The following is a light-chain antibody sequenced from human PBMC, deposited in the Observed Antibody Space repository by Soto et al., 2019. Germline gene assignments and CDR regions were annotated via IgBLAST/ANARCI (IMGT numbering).Light chain of an antibody. CDR3: QQYGNSIPIT. Sequence: EVVLTQSPGTLSLSPGERATLYCRAIQSVSTSFLAWYQQKPGQAPRLLIYGALSRATGIPDRFSGSGSGTDFTLTISRLEPEDFAVYYCQQYGNSIPITFGQGTRLEIK. V-gene: IGKV3-20*01. CDR2: GAL. J-gene: IGKJ5*01. CDR1: QSVSTSF.